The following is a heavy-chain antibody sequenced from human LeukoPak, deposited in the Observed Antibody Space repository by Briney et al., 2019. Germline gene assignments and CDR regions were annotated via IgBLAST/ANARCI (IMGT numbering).Heavy chain of an antibody. D-gene: IGHD1-7*01. CDR3: AKDTETITGTTSGFDY. V-gene: IGHV3-23*01. J-gene: IGHJ4*02. CDR1: GFTFSSYA. Sequence: GGSLRLSCAASGFTFSSYAMSWVRQAPGKGLEWVSAISGSGGSTYYADSVKGRFTISRDNSKNTLYLQMNSLRAEDTAVYYCAKDTETITGTTSGFDYSGQGTLVTASS. CDR2: ISGSGGST.